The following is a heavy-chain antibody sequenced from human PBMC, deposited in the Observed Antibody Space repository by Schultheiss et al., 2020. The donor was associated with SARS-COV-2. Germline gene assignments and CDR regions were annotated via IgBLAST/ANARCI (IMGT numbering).Heavy chain of an antibody. J-gene: IGHJ4*02. D-gene: IGHD3-9*01. CDR1: GFTFSSSW. CDR2: IKEDGSEK. V-gene: IGHV3-7*01. Sequence: GGSLRLSCAASGFTFSSSWMHWVCQAPEKGLDWVANIKEDGSEKYYVDSVKGRFTISRDNAKNSLYLQMNSLRAEDTAVYYCARLAEFVNYDILTGPLDYWGQGTLVTVSS. CDR3: ARLAEFVNYDILTGPLDY.